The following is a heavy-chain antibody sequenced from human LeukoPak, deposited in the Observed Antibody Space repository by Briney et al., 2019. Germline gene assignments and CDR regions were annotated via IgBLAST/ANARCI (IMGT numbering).Heavy chain of an antibody. J-gene: IGHJ4*02. V-gene: IGHV4-59*02. D-gene: IGHD3-10*01. CDR3: GRNLGSGSDH. CDR1: GASVSSDY. CDR2: THYRGDI. Sequence: SETLALTCSVSGASVSSDYWNWIRQSPGRGLEWIGYTHYRGDINYNPSLKSRLTMSVDASSNQVSLKLSSVTAADAAVYYCGRNLGSGSDHWGQGTLVTVSS.